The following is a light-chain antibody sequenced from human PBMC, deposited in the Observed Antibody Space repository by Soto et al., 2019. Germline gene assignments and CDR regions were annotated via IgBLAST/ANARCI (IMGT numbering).Light chain of an antibody. J-gene: IGKJ5*01. CDR2: GAS. V-gene: IGKV3D-15*01. CDR1: QSVSSD. Sequence: EIVMTQSPATLSVSPGEKATLSCRASQSVSSDLAWYQQKAGQAPRLLIYGASTRATGIPARFSGSGSGTEFTLTISSLQSEDFAVYYCQQYNNWPPITFGQGTRLEIK. CDR3: QQYNNWPPIT.